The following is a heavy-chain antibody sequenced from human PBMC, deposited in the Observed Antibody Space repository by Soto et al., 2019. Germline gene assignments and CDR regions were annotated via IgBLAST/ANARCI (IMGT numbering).Heavy chain of an antibody. D-gene: IGHD6-13*01. CDR1: GFTFSSYG. CDR2: IWYDGSNK. CDR3: ARDPMYSSSWLDY. Sequence: QVQLVESGGGVVQPGRSLRLSCAASGFTFSSYGMHWVRQAPGKGLEWVAVIWYDGSNKYYADSVKGRFTISRDNSKNTLYLQMNSLRAEDTAVYYCARDPMYSSSWLDYWGQGTLVTFSS. J-gene: IGHJ4*02. V-gene: IGHV3-33*01.